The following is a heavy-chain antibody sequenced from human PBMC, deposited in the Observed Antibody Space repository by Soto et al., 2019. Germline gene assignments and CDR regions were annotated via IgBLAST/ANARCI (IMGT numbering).Heavy chain of an antibody. V-gene: IGHV1-69*02. Sequence: SVKVSCKASGGTFSSYTISWVRQAPGQGLEWMGRIIPILGIANYAQKFQGGVTITADKSTSTAYMELSSLRSEDTAVYYCASASAGSYWLFDYWGQGTLVTSP. D-gene: IGHD1-26*01. CDR1: GGTFSSYT. CDR3: ASASAGSYWLFDY. J-gene: IGHJ4*02. CDR2: IIPILGIA.